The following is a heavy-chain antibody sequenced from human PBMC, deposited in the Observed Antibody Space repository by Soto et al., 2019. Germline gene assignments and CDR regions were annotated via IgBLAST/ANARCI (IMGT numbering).Heavy chain of an antibody. CDR3: AREGHYYDSDGGTSAFDI. Sequence: QVQLVESGGGVVQPGRSLRLSCAASGFTFSSYAMHWVRQAPGKGLEWVAVISYDGSNKYYADSVKGRFTISRDNSKNTLYLQMNSLRAEDTAVYYCAREGHYYDSDGGTSAFDIWGQGTMVTVSS. CDR2: ISYDGSNK. J-gene: IGHJ3*02. CDR1: GFTFSSYA. V-gene: IGHV3-30-3*01. D-gene: IGHD3-22*01.